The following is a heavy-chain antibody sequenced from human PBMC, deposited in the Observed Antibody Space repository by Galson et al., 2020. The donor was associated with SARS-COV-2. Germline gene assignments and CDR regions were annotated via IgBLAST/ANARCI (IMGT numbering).Heavy chain of an antibody. J-gene: IGHJ6*03. D-gene: IGHD1-26*01. Sequence: ASVKVSCKASGGTFSSYAISWVRQAPGQGLEWMGGIIPMFGTANYAQKFQGRVTITTDESTSTDYMELNSLRSEDTAVYYCARDLVSYTCDAGYYYVEGWGKGTTLTVS. V-gene: IGHV1-69*05. CDR1: GGTFSSYA. CDR2: IIPMFGTA. CDR3: ARDLVSYTCDAGYYYVEG.